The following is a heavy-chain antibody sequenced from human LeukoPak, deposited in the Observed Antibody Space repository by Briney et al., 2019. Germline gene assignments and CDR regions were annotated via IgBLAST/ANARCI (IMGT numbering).Heavy chain of an antibody. Sequence: AEKVSCKASGGTFSSYANSWVRQPPAQGMEWMGGIIPIFGTANYAQKFQGRVTSPAEESTITAYMELSSLRSEDTAVYYWARDSSSADAFHIWGEGTMV. V-gene: IGHV1-69*01. D-gene: IGHD6-13*01. CDR1: GGTFSSYA. J-gene: IGHJ3*02. CDR3: ARDSSSADAFHI. CDR2: IIPIFGTA.